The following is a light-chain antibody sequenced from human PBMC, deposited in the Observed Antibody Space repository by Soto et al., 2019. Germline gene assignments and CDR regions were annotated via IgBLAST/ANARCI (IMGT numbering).Light chain of an antibody. CDR1: SSDVGGYNY. Sequence: QSVLTQPPSASGSPGQSVTISCTGTSSDVGGYNYVSWYQQHPGKAPKLMIYEVSKRPSGVPDRFSGSKSGNTASLTVSGLQAEDEADYYCSSYAGSNNFEVVFGGGTKSPS. J-gene: IGLJ2*01. CDR3: SSYAGSNNFEVV. CDR2: EVS. V-gene: IGLV2-8*01.